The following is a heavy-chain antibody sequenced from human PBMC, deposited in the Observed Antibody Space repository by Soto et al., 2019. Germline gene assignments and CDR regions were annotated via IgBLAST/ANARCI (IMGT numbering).Heavy chain of an antibody. CDR3: VRGSAPQA. CDR2: VDYSVST. V-gene: IGHV4-39*01. CDR1: GDSISSRSYY. Sequence: QLQMQASGPGLVKPSGTLSLTCTVSGDSISSRSYYWGWIRQPPGKGLEWIGGVDYSVSTNYNPSLKIRRTISVDTSKNQLSLKLTSVTAADTAVYYCVRGSAPQAWGQGTPVTVSS. J-gene: IGHJ5*02.